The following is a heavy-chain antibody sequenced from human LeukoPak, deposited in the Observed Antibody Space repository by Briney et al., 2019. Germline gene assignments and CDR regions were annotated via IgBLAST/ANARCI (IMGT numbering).Heavy chain of an antibody. D-gene: IGHD3-22*01. CDR1: GFTFSSYE. CDR2: ISSSGSTI. CDR3: ARGPFYDSSGYPYYYYGMDV. J-gene: IGHJ6*02. Sequence: GGSLRLSCAASGFTFSSYEMNWVRQAPGKGLEWVSYISSSGSTIYYADSVKGRFTISRDNAKNSLYLQMNSLRAEDTAVYYCARGPFYDSSGYPYYYYGMDVWGQGTLVTVSS. V-gene: IGHV3-48*03.